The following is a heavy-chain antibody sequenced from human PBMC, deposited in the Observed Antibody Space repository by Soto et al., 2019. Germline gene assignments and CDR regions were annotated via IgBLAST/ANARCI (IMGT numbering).Heavy chain of an antibody. CDR1: GYTFTSYA. V-gene: IGHV7-4-1*01. J-gene: IGHJ4*02. D-gene: IGHD5-18*01. CDR2: INTNTGNP. Sequence: ASVKVSCKASGYTFTSYAMNWVRQAPGQGLEWMGWINTNTGNPTYAQGFTGRFVFSLDTSVSTAYLQICSLKAEDTAVYYCARDQYTAMVNGSDYWGQGTLVTVSS. CDR3: ARDQYTAMVNGSDY.